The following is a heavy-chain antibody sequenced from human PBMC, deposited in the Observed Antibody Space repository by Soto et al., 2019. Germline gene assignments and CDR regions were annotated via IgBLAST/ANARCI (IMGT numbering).Heavy chain of an antibody. CDR3: ARVTTMVRGVKTLGAFDI. CDR2: INSDGSST. Sequence: GGSLRLSCAASGFTFSSYWMHWVRQAPGKGLVWVSRINSDGSSTSYADSVKGRFTISRDNAKNTLYLQMNSLRAEDTAVYYCARVTTMVRGVKTLGAFDIWGQGTMVTVSS. D-gene: IGHD3-10*01. V-gene: IGHV3-74*01. J-gene: IGHJ3*02. CDR1: GFTFSSYW.